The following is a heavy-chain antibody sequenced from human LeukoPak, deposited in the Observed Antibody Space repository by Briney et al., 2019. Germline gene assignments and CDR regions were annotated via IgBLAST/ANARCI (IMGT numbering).Heavy chain of an antibody. CDR1: GSRFTSYW. J-gene: IGHJ4*02. CDR3: ARHKGIQLWSDNDY. V-gene: IGHV5-51*01. CDR2: IYPGDSDT. Sequence: GEPLEISCQGSGSRFTSYWIGWVRQMPGKGLEWMGIIYPGDSDTRYSPSFQGQVTISADKSISTAYLQWSSLKASDTAMYYCARHKGIQLWSDNDYWGQGTLVTVSS. D-gene: IGHD5-18*01.